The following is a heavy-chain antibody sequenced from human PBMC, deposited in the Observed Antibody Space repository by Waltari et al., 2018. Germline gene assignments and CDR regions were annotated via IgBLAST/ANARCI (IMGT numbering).Heavy chain of an antibody. CDR1: GGTIHIYY. V-gene: IGHV4-4*07. J-gene: IGHJ4*02. CDR2: IHTSGST. D-gene: IGHD3-10*01. Sequence: QAQLQESGPGLVKPSATLSLTGTVPGGTIHIYYWSWIRQPDGKGLEWIGRIHTSGSTNYNPSLKSRVTMSVDTSKNQFSLKLSSVTAADTAVYYCARDWTPMYGCLDYWGQGTLVTVSS. CDR3: ARDWTPMYGCLDY.